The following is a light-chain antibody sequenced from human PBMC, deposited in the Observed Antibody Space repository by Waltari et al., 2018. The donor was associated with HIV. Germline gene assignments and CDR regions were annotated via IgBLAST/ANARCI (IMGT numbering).Light chain of an antibody. J-gene: IGKJ2*01. V-gene: IGKV3-15*01. CDR1: QSISAK. CDR2: EAA. CDR3: QQYDSGPRGIT. Sequence: EIVMTQSPPTLSVSPGQRVTLSCTASQSISAKVAWYQQRPGQAPRLLIYEAATRPTGIPARFSGSGSGTEFTLTISSLQSEDFATYFCQQYDSGPRGITFGQGTKLEIK.